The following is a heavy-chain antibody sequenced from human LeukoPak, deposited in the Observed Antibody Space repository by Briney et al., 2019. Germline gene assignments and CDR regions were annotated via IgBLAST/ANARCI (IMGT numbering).Heavy chain of an antibody. V-gene: IGHV4-34*01. CDR2: INHSGST. CDR3: ARDYGDYRLLDY. J-gene: IGHJ4*02. Sequence: SETLSLTCAVYGGSFSGYYWSWIRQPPGKGLEWIGEINHSGSTNYNPSLKSRVTISVDTSKNQFSLKLSSVTAADTAVYYCARDYGDYRLLDYWGQGTLVTVSS. D-gene: IGHD4-17*01. CDR1: GGSFSGYY.